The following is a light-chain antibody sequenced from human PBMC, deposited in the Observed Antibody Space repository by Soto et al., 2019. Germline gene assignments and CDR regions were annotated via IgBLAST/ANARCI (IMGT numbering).Light chain of an antibody. Sequence: QSALTQPASVSGSPGQSIAISCTGTSSDVGGYNYVSWYQQYPGKAPKLMIYDVNNRPSGVSDRFSGSKSGNTASLTISGLQPEDEADYYCSSYTSSNTEVFGGGTKLTVL. CDR3: SSYTSSNTEV. V-gene: IGLV2-14*01. CDR2: DVN. J-gene: IGLJ2*01. CDR1: SSDVGGYNY.